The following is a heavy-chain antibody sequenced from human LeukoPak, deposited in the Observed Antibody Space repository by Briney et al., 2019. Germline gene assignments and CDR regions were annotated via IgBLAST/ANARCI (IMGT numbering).Heavy chain of an antibody. CDR2: ISGSGGST. J-gene: IGHJ4*02. Sequence: GGSLRLSCAASGFTFSSYAMSWVRQAPGKGLEWVSVISGSGGSTYYADSVKGRFTISRDNSKNTLYLQMNSLRAEDTAVYYCAKDHRFTFFRMTFDYWGQGTLVTVSS. CDR3: AKDHRFTFFRMTFDY. V-gene: IGHV3-23*01. D-gene: IGHD3-16*01. CDR1: GFTFSSYA.